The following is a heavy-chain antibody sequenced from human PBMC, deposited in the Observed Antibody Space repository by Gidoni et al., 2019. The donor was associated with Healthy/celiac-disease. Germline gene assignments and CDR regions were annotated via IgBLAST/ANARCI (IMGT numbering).Heavy chain of an antibody. Sequence: GLSWVSYISSSGSTIYYADSVKGRFTISRDNAKNSLYLQMNSLRAEDTAVYYCARDGRFLEWDLGDYWGQGTLVTVSS. CDR3: ARDGRFLEWDLGDY. CDR2: ISSSGSTI. V-gene: IGHV3-11*01. J-gene: IGHJ4*02. D-gene: IGHD3-3*01.